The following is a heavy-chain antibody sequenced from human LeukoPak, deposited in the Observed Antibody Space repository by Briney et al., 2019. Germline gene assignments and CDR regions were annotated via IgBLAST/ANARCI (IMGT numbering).Heavy chain of an antibody. CDR2: IYYSGST. V-gene: IGHV4-59*01. J-gene: IGHJ6*03. CDR1: GGSISSYY. D-gene: IGHD1-26*01. Sequence: SETLSLTCTVSGGSISSYYWSWIRQPPGKGLEWIGYIYYSGSTNYNPSLKGRVTISVDTSKNQFSLKLSSVTAADTAVYYCARDSLAIVGATKDYYYYYMDVWGKGTTVTVSS. CDR3: ARDSLAIVGATKDYYYYYMDV.